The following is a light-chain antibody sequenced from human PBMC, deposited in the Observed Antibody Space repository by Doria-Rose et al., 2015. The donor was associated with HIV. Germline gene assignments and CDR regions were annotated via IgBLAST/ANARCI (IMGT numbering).Light chain of an antibody. Sequence: EIVLTQSPGTLSLSPGERATLSCRASQRVKSSYLAWYQQKPGQAPRLLIYDASTRATGIPDRFSDSRSGTDFTLTISRLEPEDVAVYYCQQYGTSRGTFGQGTRLEIK. CDR1: QRVKSSY. CDR2: DAS. V-gene: IGKV3-20*01. J-gene: IGKJ5*01. CDR3: QQYGTSRGT.